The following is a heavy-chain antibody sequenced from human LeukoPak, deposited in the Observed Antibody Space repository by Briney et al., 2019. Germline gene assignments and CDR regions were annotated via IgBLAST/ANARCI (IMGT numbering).Heavy chain of an antibody. J-gene: IGHJ4*02. Sequence: GGSLRLSCAASGFTFSNYAMSWVRQAPGKGLEWVSAISGSGGSTYYADSVKGRFTISRDNSKNTLYLQMNSLRAEDTAVYYCAKDLGYCSGGSCRGTLDWGQGTLVTVSS. CDR3: AKDLGYCSGGSCRGTLD. V-gene: IGHV3-23*01. CDR2: ISGSGGST. D-gene: IGHD2-15*01. CDR1: GFTFSNYA.